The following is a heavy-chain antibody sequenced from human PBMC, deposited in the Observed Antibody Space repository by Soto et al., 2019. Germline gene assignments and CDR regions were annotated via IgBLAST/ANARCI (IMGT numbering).Heavy chain of an antibody. CDR3: ARALRYCTRTSSYPNPAILKAYFFDY. CDR2: ISSSGTTI. D-gene: IGHD2-2*01. Sequence: PGGSLRLSCAASGFSFSDYYMNWIRQAPGKGLEWVSDISSSGTTIYYADSVKGRFTISRDNAKNSLHLQMNSLRAEDTAVYYCARALRYCTRTSSYPNPAILKAYFFDYWGPGTLVTVSS. CDR1: GFSFSDYY. J-gene: IGHJ4*01. V-gene: IGHV3-11*01.